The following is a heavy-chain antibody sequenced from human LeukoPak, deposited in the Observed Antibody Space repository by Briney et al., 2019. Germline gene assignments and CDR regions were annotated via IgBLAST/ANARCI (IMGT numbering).Heavy chain of an antibody. CDR3: ARLKMGAYFDL. Sequence: SETLSLTCTVSGGSISSGDSYWSWIRQPPGKGLEWIGYIYYSGSTYYNPSLKSRVTISVDTSKNQFSLKLSSVTAADTAVYYCARLKMGAYFDLWGRGTLVTVSS. V-gene: IGHV4-30-4*01. CDR1: GGSISSGDSY. J-gene: IGHJ2*01. D-gene: IGHD3-16*01. CDR2: IYYSGST.